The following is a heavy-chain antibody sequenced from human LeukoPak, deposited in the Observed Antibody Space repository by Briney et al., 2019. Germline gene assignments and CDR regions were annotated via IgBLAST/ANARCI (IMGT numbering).Heavy chain of an antibody. Sequence: SETLSLTCTVSGASFTSNYWSWIRQPPGKGLEWGGYIYYSGTTTYNPSLERRVTMSVDMSKTQFSLRLNSVTATDTAVYYCARLDCGGDCYVDYWGQGTLVTVSS. J-gene: IGHJ4*02. CDR3: ARLDCGGDCYVDY. D-gene: IGHD2-21*02. CDR2: IYYSGTT. CDR1: GASFTSNY. V-gene: IGHV4-59*08.